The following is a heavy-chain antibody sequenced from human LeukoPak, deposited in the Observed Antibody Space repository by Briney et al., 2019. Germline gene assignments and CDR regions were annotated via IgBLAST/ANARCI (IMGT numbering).Heavy chain of an antibody. Sequence: SETLSLTCTVSGGSISTYYWSWIPQPPGKGLEYTGYIYYSGSTNYNPSLKSRVTMSLDTSKNQFSLKLSSVTAADTAVYYCAREEVPHGFDIWGQGTMVTVSS. V-gene: IGHV4-59*01. J-gene: IGHJ3*02. CDR2: IYYSGST. CDR1: GGSISTYY. CDR3: AREEVPHGFDI.